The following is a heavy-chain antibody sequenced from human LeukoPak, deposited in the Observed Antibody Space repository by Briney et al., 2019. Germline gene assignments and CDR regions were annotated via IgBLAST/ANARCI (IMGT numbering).Heavy chain of an antibody. CDR2: IYYSGST. D-gene: IGHD2-15*01. CDR1: GGSVSSGSYY. CDR3: ARLVVVAATFDY. V-gene: IGHV4-61*01. Sequence: RPSETLSLTCTVSGGSVSSGSYYWSWIRQPPGKGLEWIGYIYYSGSTNYNPSLKSRVTISVDTSKNQFSLKLSSVTAADTAVYYCARLVVVAATFDYWGQGTLVTVSS. J-gene: IGHJ4*02.